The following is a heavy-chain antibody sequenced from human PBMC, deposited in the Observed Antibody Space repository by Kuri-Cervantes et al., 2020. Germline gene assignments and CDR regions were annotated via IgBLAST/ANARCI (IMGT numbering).Heavy chain of an antibody. CDR3: ARRKNLDWYYDV. J-gene: IGHJ2*01. V-gene: IGHV3-73*01. CDR2: IRTQGNSYAT. Sequence: GGSLRLSCAASGFTFSGSAMHWVRQASGKGLDWVGRIRTQGNSYATTYAASVKGRFTISRDESGNTVSLQMNSLKTEDTAAYYCARRKNLDWYYDVWGRGTLVTVSS. D-gene: IGHD1-1*01. CDR1: GFTFSGSA.